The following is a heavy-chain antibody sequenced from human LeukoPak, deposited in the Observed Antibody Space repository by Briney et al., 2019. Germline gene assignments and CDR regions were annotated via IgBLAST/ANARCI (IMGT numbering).Heavy chain of an antibody. CDR1: GYTFTSYG. J-gene: IGHJ4*02. CDR3: ARDIGTMVRGVFDY. CDR2: ISAYNGNT. V-gene: IGHV1-18*01. D-gene: IGHD3-10*01. Sequence: GASMKVSCKASGYTFTSYGISWVRQAPGQGLEWMGWISAYNGNTNYAQKLQGRVTMTTDTSTSTAYMELRSLRSDDTAVYYCARDIGTMVRGVFDYWGQGTLVTVSS.